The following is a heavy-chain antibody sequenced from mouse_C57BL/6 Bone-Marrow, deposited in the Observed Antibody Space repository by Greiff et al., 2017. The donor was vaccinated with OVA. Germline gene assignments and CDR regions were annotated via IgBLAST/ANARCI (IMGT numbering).Heavy chain of an antibody. CDR3: ARGSYRFAY. V-gene: IGHV1-82*01. CDR2: IYPGDGDT. Sequence: QVQLQQSGPELVKPGASVKISCKASGYAFSSSWMNWVKQRPGKGLEWIGRIYPGDGDTNYNGKFKGKATLTADKSSSTAYMQLSSLTSADSAVYFCARGSYRFAYWGQGTLVTVSA. J-gene: IGHJ3*01. CDR1: GYAFSSSW. D-gene: IGHD1-1*01.